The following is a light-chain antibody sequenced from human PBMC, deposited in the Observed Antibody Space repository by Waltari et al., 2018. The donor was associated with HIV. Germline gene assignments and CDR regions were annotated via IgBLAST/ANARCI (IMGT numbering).Light chain of an antibody. CDR1: QSVTSY. V-gene: IGKV3-11*01. CDR2: DAS. Sequence: IVLTQSPATLSLSPGEIATLSCRASQSVTSYLAWYQKKPGQAPRLLIYDASNRASGIPARFSGSGSGTDFTLTISSLEAEDFAVYYCQHRSYWPPWTFGQGTKVE. J-gene: IGKJ1*01. CDR3: QHRSYWPPWT.